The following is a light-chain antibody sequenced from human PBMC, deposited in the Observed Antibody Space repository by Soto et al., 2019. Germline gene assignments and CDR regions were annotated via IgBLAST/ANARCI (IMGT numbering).Light chain of an antibody. V-gene: IGKV3-20*01. Sequence: EIVLTQSPGSLSLSPGERVTLSCRASQSLTSTYVAWYQQKLGQAPRLLIFGAYVRATGVPDRFSGSGSWTEFTLTISRLEPEGSAVYFCQQYVDSPWTFGQGTKVEIK. CDR2: GAY. CDR1: QSLTSTY. CDR3: QQYVDSPWT. J-gene: IGKJ1*01.